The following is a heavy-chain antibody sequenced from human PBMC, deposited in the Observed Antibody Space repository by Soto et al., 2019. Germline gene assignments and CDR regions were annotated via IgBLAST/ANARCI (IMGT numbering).Heavy chain of an antibody. CDR1: GYTFTDYY. J-gene: IGHJ4*02. Sequence: EVQLVQSGAEVKKPGATVKISCRVSGYTFTDYYMHWVQQAPGKGLEWMGLIDPEDGETIYAEKFQGRVSITADTSTDTTYMELSSLRSEDTAVYYCAPINYYDRRHSITPKPTDDYWGQGTLVTVSS. D-gene: IGHD3-22*01. CDR2: IDPEDGET. CDR3: APINYYDRRHSITPKPTDDY. V-gene: IGHV1-69-2*01.